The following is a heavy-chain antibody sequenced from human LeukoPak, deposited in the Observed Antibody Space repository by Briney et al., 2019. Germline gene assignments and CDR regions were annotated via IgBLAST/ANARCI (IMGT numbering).Heavy chain of an antibody. CDR3: AKDPYVKNYYGSGSYYKY. J-gene: IGHJ4*02. D-gene: IGHD3-10*01. Sequence: GGSLRLSCAASGFTFSSYAMHWVRQAPGKGLEWVAVISYDGSNKYYADSAKGRFTISRDNSKNTLYLQMNSLRAEDTAVYYCAKDPYVKNYYGSGSYYKYWGQGTLVTVSS. CDR1: GFTFSSYA. CDR2: ISYDGSNK. V-gene: IGHV3-30*04.